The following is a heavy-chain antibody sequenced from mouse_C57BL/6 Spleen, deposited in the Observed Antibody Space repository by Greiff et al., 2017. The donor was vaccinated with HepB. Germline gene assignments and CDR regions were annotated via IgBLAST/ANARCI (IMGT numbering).Heavy chain of an antibody. D-gene: IGHD1-1*01. V-gene: IGHV1-64*01. J-gene: IGHJ2*01. Sequence: QVHVKQPGAELVKPGASVKLSCKASGYTFTSYWMHWVKQRPGQGLEWIGMIHPNSGSTNYNEKFKSKATLTVDKSSSTAYMQLSSLTSEDSAVYYCARYYGSSYGFDYWGQGTTLTVSS. CDR3: ARYYGSSYGFDY. CDR2: IHPNSGST. CDR1: GYTFTSYW.